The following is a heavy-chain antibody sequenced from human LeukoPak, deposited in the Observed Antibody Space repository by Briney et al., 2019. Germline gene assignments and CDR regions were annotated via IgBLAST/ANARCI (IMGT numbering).Heavy chain of an antibody. Sequence: ASVKVSCKASGYTFTSYYMHWARQAPGQGLEWMGIINPSGASTSYAQKFQGRVTMTRDTSTSTVYMELSSLRSEDTAVYYCARDLQMNYYDSSGYYYHDAFDIWGQGTMVTVSS. CDR1: GYTFTSYY. CDR3: ARDLQMNYYDSSGYYYHDAFDI. D-gene: IGHD3-22*01. J-gene: IGHJ3*02. CDR2: INPSGAST. V-gene: IGHV1-46*01.